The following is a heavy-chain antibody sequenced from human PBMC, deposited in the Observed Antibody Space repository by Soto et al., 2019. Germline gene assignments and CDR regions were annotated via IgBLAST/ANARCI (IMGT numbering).Heavy chain of an antibody. V-gene: IGHV3-23*01. CDR2: ISGSGGNA. CDR1: GFTFSSYA. D-gene: IGHD1-26*01. CDR3: AKEGASGSYPPYYYFGMDV. J-gene: IGHJ6*02. Sequence: PGGSLRLSCAASGFTFSSYAMSWVRQAPGKGLEWVSTISGSGGNAYYADSVKGRFSISRDNSKNTLRLQMNSLRADDTAVYYCAKEGASGSYPPYYYFGMDVWGQGTTVTVSS.